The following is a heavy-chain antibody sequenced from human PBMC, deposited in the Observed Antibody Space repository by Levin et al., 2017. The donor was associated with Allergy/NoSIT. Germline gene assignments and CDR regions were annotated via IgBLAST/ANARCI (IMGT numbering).Heavy chain of an antibody. V-gene: IGHV1-18*01. CDR3: ARGEVGAFSTGFSDF. J-gene: IGHJ4*02. CDR1: GYKFSTYD. Sequence: GASVKVSCMASGYKFSTYDLHWVRQAPGQGLEWMGWISSDNGNTDYAQQFKGRVSMTTDTSTNTAYMELRSLRFDDTAVYYCARGEVGAFSTGFSDFWGQGTLVTVSS. D-gene: IGHD6-19*01. CDR2: ISSDNGNT.